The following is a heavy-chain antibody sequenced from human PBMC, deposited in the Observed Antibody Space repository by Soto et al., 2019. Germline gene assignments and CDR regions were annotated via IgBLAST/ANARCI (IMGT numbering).Heavy chain of an antibody. CDR3: ARGNFDSSGYYRIDH. CDR1: GGSFSGYY. V-gene: IGHV4-34*01. J-gene: IGHJ4*02. Sequence: SETLSLTCAVYGGSFSGYYWSWIRQPPGKGLAWIGEINHSGRTNYNPSLKSRVTISVDTSKNQFSLKLSSVTAADTVVYYCARGNFDSSGYYRIDHWGQRTLVTVSS. D-gene: IGHD3-22*01. CDR2: INHSGRT.